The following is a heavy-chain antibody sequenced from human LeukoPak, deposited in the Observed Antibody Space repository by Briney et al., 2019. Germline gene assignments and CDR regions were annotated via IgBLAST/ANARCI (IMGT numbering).Heavy chain of an antibody. J-gene: IGHJ4*02. CDR1: GFTFSSYG. V-gene: IGHV3-30*18. CDR3: AKDRTIFGVVIRSFDY. CDR2: ISYDGSNK. D-gene: IGHD3-3*01. Sequence: GGSLRLSCAASGFTFSSYGMHWVRQAPGKGLEWVAVISYDGSNKYYADSVKGRFTISRDNSKNTLYLQMNSLRDEDTAVYYCAKDRTIFGVVIRSFDYWGQGTLVTVSS.